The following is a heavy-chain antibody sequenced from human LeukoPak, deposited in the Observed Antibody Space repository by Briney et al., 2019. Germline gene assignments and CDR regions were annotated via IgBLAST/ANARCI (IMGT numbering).Heavy chain of an antibody. CDR2: ISSGSGYI. D-gene: IGHD1-26*01. CDR3: AREGGGSLDY. CDR1: GFTFGDYS. J-gene: IGHJ4*02. V-gene: IGHV3-21*06. Sequence: PGGSLRLSCAASGFTFGDYSMNWVRQAPGKGLEWVSSISSGSGYIYYADAVKGRFTISRDNAKNSLYLQMNSLRAEDTAVYYCAREGGGSLDYWGQGTLVTVSS.